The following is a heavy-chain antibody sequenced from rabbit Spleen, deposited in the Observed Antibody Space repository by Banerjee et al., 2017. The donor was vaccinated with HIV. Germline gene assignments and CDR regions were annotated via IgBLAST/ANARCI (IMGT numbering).Heavy chain of an antibody. J-gene: IGHJ4*01. CDR2: IDPVFGIT. V-gene: IGHV1S7*01. Sequence: QLEESGGGLVQPGGSLKLSCTASGFTLSSYYMNWVRQAPGKGLEWIGYIDPVFGITYYANWVNGRFSISRENAQNTVFLQMTSLTAADTATYFCARDPSGREDFDLWGPGTLVTVS. D-gene: IGHD1-1*01. CDR3: ARDPSGREDFDL. CDR1: GFTLSSYY.